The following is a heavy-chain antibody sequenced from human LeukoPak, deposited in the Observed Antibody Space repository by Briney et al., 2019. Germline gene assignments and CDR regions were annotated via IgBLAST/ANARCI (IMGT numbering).Heavy chain of an antibody. CDR1: GFTVSSNY. D-gene: IGHD4-17*01. J-gene: IGHJ4*02. Sequence: GGSLRLSCAASGFTVSSNYMSWVRQAPGKGLEWVLVIYSGGSTYYADSVKGRFTISRDNSKNTLYLQMNSLRAEDTAVYYCARGYFTVTYDYWGQGTLVTVSS. CDR2: IYSGGST. V-gene: IGHV3-53*01. CDR3: ARGYFTVTYDY.